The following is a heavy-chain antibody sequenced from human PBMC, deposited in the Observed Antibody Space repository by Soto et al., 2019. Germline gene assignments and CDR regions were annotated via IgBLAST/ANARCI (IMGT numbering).Heavy chain of an antibody. CDR1: GYTFTSYG. CDR2: ISAYNGNT. Sequence: ASVKVSCKASGYTFTSYGISWVRQAPGQGLEWMGWISAYNGNTNYAQKFQGRVTITADESTSTAYMELSSLRSEDTAVYYCARTTDSSSSVAFDIWGQGTMVTV. D-gene: IGHD6-6*01. V-gene: IGHV1-18*01. J-gene: IGHJ3*02. CDR3: ARTTDSSSSVAFDI.